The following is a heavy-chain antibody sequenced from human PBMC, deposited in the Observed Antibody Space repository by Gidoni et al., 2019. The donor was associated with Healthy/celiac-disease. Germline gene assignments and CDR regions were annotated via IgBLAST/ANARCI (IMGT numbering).Heavy chain of an antibody. CDR3: ARDGGYCSGTSCYTASYYGMDV. D-gene: IGHD2-2*02. V-gene: IGHV3-33*01. Sequence: QVQLVESGGGVVQPGRSLRLSCAASGFTFSSSGMHWVRQAPGKGLEWVAVIWYDGSNKYYADSVKGRFTISRDNSKNTLYLQMNSLRAEDTAVYYCARDGGYCSGTSCYTASYYGMDVWGQGTTVTVSS. CDR2: IWYDGSNK. J-gene: IGHJ6*02. CDR1: GFTFSSSG.